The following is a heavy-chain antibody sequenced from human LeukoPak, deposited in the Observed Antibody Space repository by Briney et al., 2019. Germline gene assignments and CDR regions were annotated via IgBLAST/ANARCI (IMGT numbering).Heavy chain of an antibody. V-gene: IGHV3-13*01. J-gene: IGHJ3*02. D-gene: IGHD5/OR15-5a*01. Sequence: GGSLRLSCAASGFTFSSYDMRWVRQAPGRGLEWVSAIGIAGDTYFPDSVKGRFTISRENAKNSMYLQMNSLKDGDTAVYYCIRGGIQVSGIDAFDIWGQGTMVTVSS. CDR3: IRGGIQVSGIDAFDI. CDR2: IGIAGDT. CDR1: GFTFSSYD.